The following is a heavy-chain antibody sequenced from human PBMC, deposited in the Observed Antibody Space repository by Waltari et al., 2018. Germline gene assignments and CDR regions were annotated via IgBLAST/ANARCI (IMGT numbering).Heavy chain of an antibody. CDR1: GFTFSSYW. CDR3: ARDQIAAAGIRY. D-gene: IGHD6-13*01. Sequence: EVQLVESGGGLVQPGGSLRLSCAASGFTFSSYWMSWVRQAPGKGREWVANIKQDGSEKYYVDSVKGRCTISRDNAKNSLYLQMNSLRAEDTAVYYCARDQIAAAGIRYWGQGTLVTVPS. CDR2: IKQDGSEK. V-gene: IGHV3-7*01. J-gene: IGHJ4*02.